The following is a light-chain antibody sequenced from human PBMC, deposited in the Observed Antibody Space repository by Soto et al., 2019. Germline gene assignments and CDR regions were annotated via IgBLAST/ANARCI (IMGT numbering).Light chain of an antibody. J-gene: IGKJ3*01. CDR1: QSVNSRF. Sequence: EIVLTQSPGTLSLSPGERATLSCRASQSVNSRFLAWYQQKPGQAPSLLIYGVSSRATGIPDRFSGSGSGTDFTLIISRLEPEDFAVYYCQHYDGPPFTFGPGTKVHIK. CDR3: QHYDGPPFT. CDR2: GVS. V-gene: IGKV3-20*01.